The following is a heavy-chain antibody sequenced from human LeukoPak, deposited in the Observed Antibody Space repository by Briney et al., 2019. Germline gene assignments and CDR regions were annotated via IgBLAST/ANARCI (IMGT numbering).Heavy chain of an antibody. J-gene: IGHJ3*02. V-gene: IGHV1-8*01. CDR2: MIPYSGNT. Sequence: ASVKVSCKASGYTFTSYDINWVRQATGQGLEWMGWMIPYSGNTGYAQKFQGRVTMTRNTSICTAYMELSSLRSEDTAVYYCARGNRFLELLLYFHDDFDIWGQGTMVTVSS. D-gene: IGHD3-3*01. CDR1: GYTFTSYD. CDR3: ARGNRFLELLLYFHDDFDI.